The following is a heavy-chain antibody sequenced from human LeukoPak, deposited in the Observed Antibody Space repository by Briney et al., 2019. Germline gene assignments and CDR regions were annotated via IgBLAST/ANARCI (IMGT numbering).Heavy chain of an antibody. V-gene: IGHV4-39*07. CDR2: IYYSGST. Sequence: SETLSLICTVSGGSISSSSYYWGWIRQPPGKGLEWIGSIYYSGSTYYNPSLKSRVTISVDTSKNQFSLKLSSVTTADTAVYYCARGNYYDSNWWFDPWGQGTLVTVSS. CDR3: ARGNYYDSNWWFDP. D-gene: IGHD3-10*01. J-gene: IGHJ5*02. CDR1: GGSISSSSYY.